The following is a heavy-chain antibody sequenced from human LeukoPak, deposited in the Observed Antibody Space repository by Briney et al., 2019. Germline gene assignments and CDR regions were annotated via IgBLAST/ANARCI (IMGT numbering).Heavy chain of an antibody. V-gene: IGHV4-39*01. CDR1: GGSISSSSYY. CDR2: IYYSGST. D-gene: IGHD5-24*01. J-gene: IGHJ4*02. CDR3: ARSSRGYKDY. Sequence: KPSETLSLTCTVSGGSISSSSYYWGWIRQPPGKGLEWIGSIYYSGSTYYNPSLKSRVTISVDTSKNQFSLQLNSVTPEDTAVYYCARSSRGYKDYWGQGTLVTVSS.